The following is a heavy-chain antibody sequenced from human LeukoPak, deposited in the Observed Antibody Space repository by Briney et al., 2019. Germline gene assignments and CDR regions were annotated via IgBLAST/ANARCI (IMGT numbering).Heavy chain of an antibody. CDR1: GYTFTVYY. CDR2: INPNSGGT. J-gene: IGHJ5*02. Sequence: ASVKVSFKASGYTFTVYYMHWVRQAPGQGLEWMGWINPNSGGTNYAQKFQGRVTMTRDTSISTAYMELSRLRSDDTAVYYCARVDSSSWYRRTIWFDPWGQGTLVTVSS. V-gene: IGHV1-2*02. D-gene: IGHD6-13*01. CDR3: ARVDSSSWYRRTIWFDP.